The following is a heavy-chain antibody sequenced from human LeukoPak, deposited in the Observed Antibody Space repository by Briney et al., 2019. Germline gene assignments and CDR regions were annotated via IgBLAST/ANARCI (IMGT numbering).Heavy chain of an antibody. CDR2: IYGSGYT. J-gene: IGHJ4*02. D-gene: IGHD6-19*01. Sequence: PSETLSLTCTVSGGSISGWYWSWIRQPPGKGLEWIGNIYGSGYTNYNPSLKSRVTMSIDTSKNHFSLKLTSVTAADTATYYCARETSLAGFASGLGFNYWGQGILVSVSA. V-gene: IGHV4-59*01. CDR3: ARETSLAGFASGLGFNY. CDR1: GGSISGWY.